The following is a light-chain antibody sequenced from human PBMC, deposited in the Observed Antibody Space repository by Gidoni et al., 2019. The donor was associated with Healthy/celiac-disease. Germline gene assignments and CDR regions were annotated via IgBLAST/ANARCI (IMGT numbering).Light chain of an antibody. CDR1: SSDVGSYNL. J-gene: IGLJ3*02. CDR3: CSYAGSSTWV. CDR2: EVS. V-gene: IGLV2-23*02. Sequence: QSALTQPASVSGSPGQSITISCTGTSSDVGSYNLVSWYQQHPGTAPKLMIYEVSKRPSGVSNRFSGSKSGNTASLTISGLQAEDEDDYYCCSYAGSSTWVFGGGTKLTVL.